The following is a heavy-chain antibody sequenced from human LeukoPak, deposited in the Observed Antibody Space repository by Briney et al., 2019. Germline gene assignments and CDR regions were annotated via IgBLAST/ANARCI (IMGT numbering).Heavy chain of an antibody. CDR2: IKQDGSDK. Sequence: GGSLRLSCTTSGFTFSDYWMRWVRQAPGKGLEWVANIKQDGSDKYLLDSVKGRFTVSGDNAKNSLYLQMNSLRVEDTAVYYCARATGGTGTNGGYYFDYWGQGTLVTVAS. V-gene: IGHV3-7*01. J-gene: IGHJ4*02. D-gene: IGHD2-8*01. CDR3: ARATGGTGTNGGYYFDY. CDR1: GFTFSDYW.